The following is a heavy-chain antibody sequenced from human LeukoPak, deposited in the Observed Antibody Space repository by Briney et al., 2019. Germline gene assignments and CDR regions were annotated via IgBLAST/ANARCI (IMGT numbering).Heavy chain of an antibody. V-gene: IGHV4-59*01. CDR2: IYYSGST. CDR3: ARELHSSGYSYFDY. CDR1: GGSISSYY. J-gene: IGHJ4*02. Sequence: PSETLSLTCTVSGGSISSYYWSWIRQPPGKGLEWIGYIYYSGSTNYNSSLKSRATISVDTSKNQFSLKLSSVTAADTAVYYCARELHSSGYSYFDYWGQGTLVTVSS. D-gene: IGHD3-22*01.